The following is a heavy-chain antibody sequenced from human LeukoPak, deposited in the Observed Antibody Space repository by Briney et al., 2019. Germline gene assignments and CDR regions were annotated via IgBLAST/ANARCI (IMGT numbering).Heavy chain of an antibody. Sequence: GGSLRLSCAASGFTFSSYGMSWVRQAPGKGLEWVSAISGSGGSTYYADSVKGRFTISRDNSKNSLYLQMNSLRAEDTAVYYCARGGYDYGDPNWFDPWGQGTLVTVSS. CDR1: GFTFSSYG. V-gene: IGHV3-23*01. CDR2: ISGSGGST. D-gene: IGHD4-17*01. CDR3: ARGGYDYGDPNWFDP. J-gene: IGHJ5*02.